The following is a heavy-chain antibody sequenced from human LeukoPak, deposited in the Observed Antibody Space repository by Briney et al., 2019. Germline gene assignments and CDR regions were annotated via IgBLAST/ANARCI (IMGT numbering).Heavy chain of an antibody. CDR3: ARSKGGYYDSSGPYYFDY. V-gene: IGHV3-13*01. Sequence: GGSLRLSCAASGFTFSSYDMHWVRKATGKGLEWVSAIGTAGDTYYPGSVKGRFTISRENAKNSLYLQMNSLRAGDTAVYYCARSKGGYYDSSGPYYFDYWGQGTLVTVSS. D-gene: IGHD3-22*01. J-gene: IGHJ4*02. CDR2: IGTAGDT. CDR1: GFTFSSYD.